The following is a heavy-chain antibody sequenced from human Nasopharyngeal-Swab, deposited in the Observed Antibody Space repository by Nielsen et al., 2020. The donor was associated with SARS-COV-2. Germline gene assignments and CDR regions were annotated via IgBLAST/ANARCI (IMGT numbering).Heavy chain of an antibody. J-gene: IGHJ3*02. D-gene: IGHD6-19*01. V-gene: IGHV3-30*03. CDR1: GFNVSRFG. CDR2: ISYDGSIQ. CDR3: ARGAVAGRNAFDI. Sequence: GESLKISCAASGFNVSRFGMHWVRQAPVKGPQWMAFISYDGSIQYYADSVKGRFTISRDTSKNTLYLHMNNLRPEDTAVYYCARGAVAGRNAFDIWGQGTMVTVSS.